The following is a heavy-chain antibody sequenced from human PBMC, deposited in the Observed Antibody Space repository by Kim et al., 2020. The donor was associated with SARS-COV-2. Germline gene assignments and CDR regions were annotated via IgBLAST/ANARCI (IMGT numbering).Heavy chain of an antibody. V-gene: IGHV3-23*03. D-gene: IGHD6-13*01. CDR3: AKEGSAAAAFDI. CDR1: GFTFSSYA. J-gene: IGHJ3*02. Sequence: GGSLRLSCAASGFTFSSYAMSWVRQAPGKGLEWVSVIYSGGSSTYYADSVKGRFTISRDNSKNKLYLQMNSLRAEDTAVYYCAKEGSAAAAFDIWGQGTMVTVSS. CDR2: IYSGGSST.